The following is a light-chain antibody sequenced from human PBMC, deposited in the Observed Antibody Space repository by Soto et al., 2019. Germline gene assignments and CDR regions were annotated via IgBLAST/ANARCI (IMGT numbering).Light chain of an antibody. CDR3: QQSYSTTWT. CDR2: AAS. CDR1: QGISTY. V-gene: IGKV1-39*01. Sequence: EIQMTQSPAALSASVGDRVTITCRASQGISTYLNLYQQKPGNAPKLLIYAASSLQSGVPSRFSGSGSETDFTLTISSLQPEHFATYSCQQSYSTTWTFGQGTKV. J-gene: IGKJ1*01.